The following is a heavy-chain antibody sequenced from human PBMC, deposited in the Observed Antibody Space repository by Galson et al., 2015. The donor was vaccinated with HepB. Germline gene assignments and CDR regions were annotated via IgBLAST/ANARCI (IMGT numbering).Heavy chain of an antibody. J-gene: IGHJ6*02. Sequence: SVKVSCKASGYTFTTYGIIWVRQAPGQGLEWMGRINTYNGNTNYVKKVQGRVTMTTDTSTSTVYMELSSLRSEDTAVYYCARGPRPGSYSNYYYYGMDVWGQGTTVTVSS. CDR1: GYTFTTYG. D-gene: IGHD3-10*01. V-gene: IGHV1-18*01. CDR3: ARGPRPGSYSNYYYYGMDV. CDR2: INTYNGNT.